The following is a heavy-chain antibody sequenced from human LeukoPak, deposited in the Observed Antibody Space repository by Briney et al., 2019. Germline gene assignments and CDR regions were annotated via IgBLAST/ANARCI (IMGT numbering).Heavy chain of an antibody. CDR1: GGSFSGYY. CDR3: TRGLRRATVTTGGVFDI. J-gene: IGHJ3*02. D-gene: IGHD4-17*01. Sequence: SETLSLTCAVYGGSFSGYYWSWIRQPPGKGLEWIGEINHSGSTNYNPSLKSRVTISVGTSKNQFSLKLSSVTAADTAVYYCTRGLRRATVTTGGVFDIWGQGTMVTVSS. V-gene: IGHV4-34*01. CDR2: INHSGST.